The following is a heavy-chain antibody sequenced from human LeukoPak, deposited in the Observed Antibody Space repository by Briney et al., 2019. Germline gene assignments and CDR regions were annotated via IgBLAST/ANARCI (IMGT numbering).Heavy chain of an antibody. CDR2: ISSSGSTI. V-gene: IGHV3-48*03. J-gene: IGHJ4*02. D-gene: IGHD6-19*01. Sequence: PGGSLRLSCAASGFTFSSYEMNWVRHAPGKGLEWVSYISSSGSTIYYADSVKGRFTISRDNAKNSLYLQMNSLRAEDTAVYYCARDCGCSRDYWGQGTLVTVSS. CDR1: GFTFSSYE. CDR3: ARDCGCSRDY.